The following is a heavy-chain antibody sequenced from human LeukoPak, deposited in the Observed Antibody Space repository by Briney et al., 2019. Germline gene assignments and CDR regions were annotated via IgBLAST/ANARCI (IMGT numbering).Heavy chain of an antibody. CDR2: INSSSSYI. CDR1: GFTFSSYS. CDR3: ARDHERLRRYDAFDI. Sequence: GGSLRLSCAASGFTFSSYSMNWVRQAPGKGLEWVSSINSSSSYIYYADSVKGRFTISRDNAKNSLYLQMNSLRAEDTAVYYCARDHERLRRYDAFDIWGQGTMVTVSS. D-gene: IGHD1-1*01. V-gene: IGHV3-21*01. J-gene: IGHJ3*02.